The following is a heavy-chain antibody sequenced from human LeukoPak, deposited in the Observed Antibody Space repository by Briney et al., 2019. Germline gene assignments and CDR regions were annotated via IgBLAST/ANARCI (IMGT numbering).Heavy chain of an antibody. CDR2: IKQDGSEK. CDR1: EFTFSTYW. Sequence: GGPLRLSCAASEFTFSTYWMSWVRQAPGKGLEWVADIKQDGSEKYYVDSVKGRFTISRQNAKNSLFLQMNSLRAEDTAVYYCARHRSGGSQDDAFDIWGQGTMVTVSS. D-gene: IGHD2-15*01. J-gene: IGHJ3*02. V-gene: IGHV3-7*01. CDR3: ARHRSGGSQDDAFDI.